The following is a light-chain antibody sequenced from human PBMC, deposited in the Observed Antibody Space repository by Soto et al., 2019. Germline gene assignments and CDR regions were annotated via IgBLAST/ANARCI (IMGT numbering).Light chain of an antibody. CDR1: QGIRND. CDR2: DAS. J-gene: IGKJ5*01. V-gene: IGKV1-33*01. Sequence: IQMTQSPSSLSASVGDRVTITCRASQGIRNDLGWYQQKPGKAPKLLIYDASNLETGVPSRFSGTGSGTDFTFTISSLQPEDIATYYCQQYDVLLITFGRGTRLEIK. CDR3: QQYDVLLIT.